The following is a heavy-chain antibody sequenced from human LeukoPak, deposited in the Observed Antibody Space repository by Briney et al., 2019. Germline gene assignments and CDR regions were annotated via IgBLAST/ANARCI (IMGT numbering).Heavy chain of an antibody. CDR2: VHLSGRT. V-gene: IGHV4-4*02. J-gene: IGHJ4*02. CDR1: GGSISTTNW. CDR3: AREGGPYRPLDY. Sequence: SETLSLTCGVSGGSISTTNWWTWVRQPPGVGLEWIGEVHLSGRTHYNPSLESRVTMSVDMSENHISLRLTSVTAADTAVYYCAREGGPYRPLDYSGQGTLVTVSS.